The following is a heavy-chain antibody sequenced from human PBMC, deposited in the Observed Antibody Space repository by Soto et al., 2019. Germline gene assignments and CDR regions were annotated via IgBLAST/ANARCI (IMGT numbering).Heavy chain of an antibody. J-gene: IGHJ6*02. Sequence: PSATLSLTCPFSVDSITTYYWSWIRPPAGKGLEWIGRIDTSGNTNYNPSLKSRVTMSVDTSKKQFSLKLTSVTAADTAVYYCARYSNNWFQTEGMDGWGQGTTVTVSS. D-gene: IGHD6-13*01. CDR3: ARYSNNWFQTEGMDG. CDR1: VDSITTYY. CDR2: IDTSGNT. V-gene: IGHV4-4*07.